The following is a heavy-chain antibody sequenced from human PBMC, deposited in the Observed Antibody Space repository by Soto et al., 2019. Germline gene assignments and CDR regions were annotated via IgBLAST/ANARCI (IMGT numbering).Heavy chain of an antibody. Sequence: QITLKESGPTLVKPTETLTVTCTVSGFSLSGDGVGVGWIRQPPGKALEWLALIYWDDDQRYSPSLKTRLTITKDASKNQVVLTMTNMGPMDTATYYCAHAYGGTSWPNDAFDIWGQGTVVTVSS. CDR2: IYWDDDQ. CDR3: AHAYGGTSWPNDAFDI. J-gene: IGHJ3*02. D-gene: IGHD2-21*01. V-gene: IGHV2-5*02. CDR1: GFSLSGDGVG.